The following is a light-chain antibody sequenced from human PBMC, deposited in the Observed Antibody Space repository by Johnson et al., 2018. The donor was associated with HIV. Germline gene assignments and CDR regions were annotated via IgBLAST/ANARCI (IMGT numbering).Light chain of an antibody. CDR2: ENN. J-gene: IGLJ1*01. CDR3: GTWDSSVSAGYV. Sequence: QSVLTQPPSVSAAPGQKVTISCSGSSSNIGNNYVSWYQQLPGTAPKLLIYENNKRPSGIPDRFSGSKSGTSATLGITGLQTGDEADYYCGTWDSSVSAGYVFGTWTKVTVL. V-gene: IGLV1-51*02. CDR1: SSNIGNNY.